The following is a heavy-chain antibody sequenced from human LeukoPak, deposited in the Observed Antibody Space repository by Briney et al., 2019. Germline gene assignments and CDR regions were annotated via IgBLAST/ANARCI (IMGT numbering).Heavy chain of an antibody. V-gene: IGHV3-20*04. D-gene: IGHD2-15*01. CDR3: ARDPTQPGPVVVAATYAGFDY. Sequence: PGGSLRLSCAASGFTFDDYGMSWVRQAPGKGLEWVSTINWNGGSTGYADSVKGRFTISRDNAKNSLYLQMNSLRVEDTALYYCARDPTQPGPVVVAATYAGFDYWGQGTLVTVPS. CDR2: INWNGGST. J-gene: IGHJ4*02. CDR1: GFTFDDYG.